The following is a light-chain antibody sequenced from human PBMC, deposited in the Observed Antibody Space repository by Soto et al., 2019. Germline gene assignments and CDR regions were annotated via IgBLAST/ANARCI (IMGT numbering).Light chain of an antibody. CDR2: DAS. Sequence: PGERATISCRASQTIGNNYLAWYQQKPGKAPRLLIYDASRRATGIPDRFTGSGSGADFALTISRLEPEDFAVYYCQQCAYSPRTFGQGTKVEVK. V-gene: IGKV3-20*01. CDR3: QQCAYSPRT. J-gene: IGKJ4*01. CDR1: QTIGNNY.